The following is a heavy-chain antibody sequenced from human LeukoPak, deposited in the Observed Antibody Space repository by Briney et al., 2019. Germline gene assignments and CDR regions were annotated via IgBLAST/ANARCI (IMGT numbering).Heavy chain of an antibody. J-gene: IGHJ4*02. Sequence: ASVTLSCKASGYTFTRYYMHWVRQAPGQGLEWMGMINPSGGDTTYAQKLQGRVTMTRDTSTSTVYMELSSLRSEDTAVYYCARENGGEDYWGQGTLASVSS. D-gene: IGHD2-21*01. CDR3: ARENGGEDY. V-gene: IGHV1-46*01. CDR2: INPSGGDT. CDR1: GYTFTRYY.